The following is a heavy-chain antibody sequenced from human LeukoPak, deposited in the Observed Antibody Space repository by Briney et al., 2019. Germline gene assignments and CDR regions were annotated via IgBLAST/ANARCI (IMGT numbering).Heavy chain of an antibody. J-gene: IGHJ4*02. V-gene: IGHV4-59*08. Sequence: RTSETLSLKCTISGDSISTYYWSWIRQHPGKGLEWTGYINYSGRTNYNPSLKSRVTISLNTSKNQFSLKLSSVTAADTAVYYCARLDWGGYHVDYWGQGTLVTVSS. CDR3: ARLDWGGYHVDY. CDR2: INYSGRT. D-gene: IGHD3-3*01. CDR1: GDSISTYY.